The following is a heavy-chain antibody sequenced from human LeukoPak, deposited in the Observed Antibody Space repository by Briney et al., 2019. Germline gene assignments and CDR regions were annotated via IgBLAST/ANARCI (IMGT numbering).Heavy chain of an antibody. Sequence: PGGSLRLYCAASGFSLSDYYMSWVRQAPGKGLEWVSYISSSSSYTINADSVKGRFTVFRDNAKNLVFLQMNRLRVEDTAVYYCARDRGDSGSSDYWGQGTLVTVSS. CDR2: ISSSSSYT. CDR1: GFSLSDYY. CDR3: ARDRGDSGSSDY. D-gene: IGHD3-10*01. V-gene: IGHV3-11*06. J-gene: IGHJ4*02.